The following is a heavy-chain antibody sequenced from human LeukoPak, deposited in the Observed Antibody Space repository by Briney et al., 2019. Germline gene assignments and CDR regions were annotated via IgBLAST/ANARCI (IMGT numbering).Heavy chain of an antibody. CDR3: ARDLEGLGGATAY. J-gene: IGHJ4*02. CDR2: INPNSGGT. V-gene: IGHV1-2*02. CDR1: GYTFTGYY. D-gene: IGHD3-16*01. Sequence: ASVKVSCKASGYTFTGYYMHWVRQAPGQGLEWMGWINPNSGGTNYAQKFQGRVTMTRDTSISTAYMELSRLRSDDTAVYYCARDLEGLGGATAYGAQGPLVTVST.